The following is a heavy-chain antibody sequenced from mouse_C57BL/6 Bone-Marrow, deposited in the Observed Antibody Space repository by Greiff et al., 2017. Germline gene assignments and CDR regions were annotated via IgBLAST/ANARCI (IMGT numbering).Heavy chain of an antibody. Sequence: QVQLQQSGPELVKPGASVKISCKASGYAFSSSWMNWVKQRPGKGLEWIGRLYPGDGDTNYTGKFKGKATFTADTSSNTAYMQLSSLTTEDSAIYYCARSLYDGYYAAYWGQGTLVTVSA. CDR3: ARSLYDGYYAAY. D-gene: IGHD2-3*01. V-gene: IGHV1-82*01. CDR1: GYAFSSSW. J-gene: IGHJ3*01. CDR2: LYPGDGDT.